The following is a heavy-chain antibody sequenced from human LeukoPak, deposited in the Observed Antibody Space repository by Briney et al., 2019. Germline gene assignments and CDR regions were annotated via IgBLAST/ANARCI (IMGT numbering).Heavy chain of an antibody. J-gene: IGHJ6*02. Sequence: GGSLRLSCAASGFTFSSYAMHWVRQAPGKGLEWVAVISYDGSNKYYADSVKGRFTISRDNSKNTLYLQMNSLRAEDTAVYYCARDRYDFWSGYYTSALYYYYGMDVWGQGTTVTVSS. V-gene: IGHV3-30-3*01. CDR2: ISYDGSNK. CDR3: ARDRYDFWSGYYTSALYYYYGMDV. CDR1: GFTFSSYA. D-gene: IGHD3-3*01.